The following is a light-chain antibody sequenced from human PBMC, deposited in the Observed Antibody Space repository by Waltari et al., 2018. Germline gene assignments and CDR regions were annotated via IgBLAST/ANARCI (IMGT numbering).Light chain of an antibody. CDR3: QQTYNTPPT. Sequence: DIQMTQSPSSLSASVGDRVTITCRAGQTISIYLNWYQQKLGKAPKLLIYAASSLQSGVPSRFSGSGSGTDFTLAISSLQPEDFATYYCQQTYNTPPTFGQGTKVEI. CDR2: AAS. V-gene: IGKV1-39*01. CDR1: QTISIY. J-gene: IGKJ1*01.